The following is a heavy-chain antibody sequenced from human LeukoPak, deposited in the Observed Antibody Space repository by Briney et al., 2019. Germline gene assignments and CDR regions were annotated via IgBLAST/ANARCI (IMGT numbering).Heavy chain of an antibody. Sequence: GGSLRLSCAASGFTFSSYGMHWVRQAPGKGLEWVAVISYDGSNKYYADSVKGRFTISRDNSKNTLYLKMNSLRAEDTAVYYCAKKRSTMIVVVTALDYWGQGTLVTVSS. V-gene: IGHV3-30*18. CDR1: GFTFSSYG. CDR3: AKKRSTMIVVVTALDY. J-gene: IGHJ4*02. D-gene: IGHD3-22*01. CDR2: ISYDGSNK.